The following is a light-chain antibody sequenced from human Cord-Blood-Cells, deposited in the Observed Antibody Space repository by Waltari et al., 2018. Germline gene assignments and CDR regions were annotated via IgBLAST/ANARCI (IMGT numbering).Light chain of an antibody. V-gene: IGKV1D-16*01. CDR2: AGS. Sequence: DLQMTQSPSSLSASAGARVTITCRASQGSSSWLAWYQQKPEKAPKSLSYAGSSLQSGVPPTFSGSGSGTDATHTISSLEAGDIAIYYCQKYISYPLTFGAGTKV. CDR3: QKYISYPLT. J-gene: IGKJ4*02. CDR1: QGSSSW.